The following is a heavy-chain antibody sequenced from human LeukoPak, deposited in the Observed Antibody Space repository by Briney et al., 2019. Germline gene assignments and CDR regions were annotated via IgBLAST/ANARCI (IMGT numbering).Heavy chain of an antibody. CDR3: ARGYCSGSSCYFDY. CDR2: ISYDGSNK. CDR1: GFTFSSYA. V-gene: IGHV3-30-3*01. J-gene: IGHJ4*02. D-gene: IGHD2-15*01. Sequence: PGGSLRLSCAASGFTFSSYAMHWVRQAPGKGLEWVAVISYDGSNKYYADSVKGRFTISRDNSKNTLYLQMNSLRAEDTAVYYCARGYCSGSSCYFDYWGQGTLVTVSS.